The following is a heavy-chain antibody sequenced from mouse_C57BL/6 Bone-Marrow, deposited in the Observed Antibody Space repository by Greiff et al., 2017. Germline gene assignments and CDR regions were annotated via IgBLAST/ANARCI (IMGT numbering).Heavy chain of an antibody. D-gene: IGHD1-1*01. J-gene: IGHJ1*03. CDR2: IDPENGDT. Sequence: EVQLQQSGAELVRPGASVKLSCTASGFNIKDDYMHWVKQRPEQGLEWIGWIDPENGDTAYASQFQGKATITADTSSNTAYLQLSSLTSEDTAVYYCTYYYGSSFRWYFDVWGTGTTVTVSS. CDR1: GFNIKDDY. V-gene: IGHV14-4*01. CDR3: TYYYGSSFRWYFDV.